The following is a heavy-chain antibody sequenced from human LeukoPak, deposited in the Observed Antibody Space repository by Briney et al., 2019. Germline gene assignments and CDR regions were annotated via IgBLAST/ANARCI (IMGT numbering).Heavy chain of an antibody. J-gene: IGHJ4*02. V-gene: IGHV4-39*01. CDR3: ARQDGLLSLDY. CDR1: GGSISSRAYY. D-gene: IGHD3-9*01. Sequence: PSETLSLTCTVSGGSISSRAYYWGWIRQPPGKGLEWIGTIYYTGGTYYNPSLKSRVTISVDTSENQFSLRLSSVTAADTAVYYCARQDGLLSLDYWGQGTLVTAYS. CDR2: IYYTGGT.